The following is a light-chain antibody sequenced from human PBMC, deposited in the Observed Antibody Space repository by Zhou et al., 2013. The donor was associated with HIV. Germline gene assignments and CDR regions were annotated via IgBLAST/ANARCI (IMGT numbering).Light chain of an antibody. Sequence: EIVLTQSPGTLSLSPGERATLSCRASHTISANYLAWYQQKPGQAPRLLVYGASTRATGIPDRFTGSGSGTDFTLTFTTLGPEDFAVYYCQQYGSSLITFGQGTRLEIK. CDR1: HTISANY. CDR3: QQYGSSLIT. CDR2: GAS. J-gene: IGKJ5*01. V-gene: IGKV3-20*01.